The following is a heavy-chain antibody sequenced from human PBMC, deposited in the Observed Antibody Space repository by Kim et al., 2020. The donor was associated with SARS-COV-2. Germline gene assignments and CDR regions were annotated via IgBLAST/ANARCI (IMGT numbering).Heavy chain of an antibody. J-gene: IGHJ5*02. CDR3: ARDLRIAVAGNNVGFDP. Sequence: LTSRVTISVDTSKNQFSLKLSSVTAADTAVYYCARDLRIAVAGNNVGFDPWGQGTLVTVSS. D-gene: IGHD6-19*01. V-gene: IGHV4-59*01.